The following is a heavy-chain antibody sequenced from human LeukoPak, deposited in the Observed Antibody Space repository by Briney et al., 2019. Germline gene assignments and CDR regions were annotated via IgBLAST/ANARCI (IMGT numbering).Heavy chain of an antibody. CDR3: ARDYHRLLELTTIKIGRRRSGLAY. V-gene: IGHV3-21*01. J-gene: IGHJ4*02. D-gene: IGHD3-3*01. Sequence: GGSLRLSCAASGFTFSSYSMNWVRQAPGKGLEWVSSISSSSSYIYYADSVKGRFTISRDNAKNSLYLQMNSLRAEDTAVYYCARDYHRLLELTTIKIGRRRSGLAYWGQGTLVTVSS. CDR2: ISSSSSYI. CDR1: GFTFSSYS.